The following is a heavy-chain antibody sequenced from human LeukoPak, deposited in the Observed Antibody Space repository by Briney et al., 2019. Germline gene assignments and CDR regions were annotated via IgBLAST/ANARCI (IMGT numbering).Heavy chain of an antibody. CDR3: ARALRVSYYYYYMDV. CDR2: INHSGST. D-gene: IGHD4-17*01. J-gene: IGHJ6*03. CDR1: GGSISSYY. V-gene: IGHV4-34*01. Sequence: SETLSLTCTVSGGSISSYYWSWIRQPPGKGLEWIGEINHSGSTNYNPSLKSRVTISVDTSKNQFSLKLSSVTAADTAVYYCARALRVSYYYYYMDVWGKGTTVTVSS.